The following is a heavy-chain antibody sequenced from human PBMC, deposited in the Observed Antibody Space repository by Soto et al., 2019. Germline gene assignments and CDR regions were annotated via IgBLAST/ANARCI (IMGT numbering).Heavy chain of an antibody. D-gene: IGHD2-15*01. CDR1: GGSVTNSSYY. CDR2: VYYRGRS. CDR3: ARADPDASVGY. Sequence: SETLSLTCTVSGGSVTNSSYYWGWSRQSPGKGLEWIGSVYYRGRSYSKSSVKSRVTISVDTSKNKFSLRMNSMIAADTAVYYCARADPDASVGYWGQGTLVTVSS. V-gene: IGHV4-39*07. J-gene: IGHJ4*02.